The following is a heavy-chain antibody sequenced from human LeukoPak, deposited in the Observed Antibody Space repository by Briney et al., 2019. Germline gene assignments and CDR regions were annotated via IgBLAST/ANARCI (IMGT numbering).Heavy chain of an antibody. Sequence: GGSLTLSCAASGFIFSSYAMHWVRQAPGKGLEWVAILSYDGNNKYYADSVKGRFTISRDNSKNALYLQMNSLRAEDTAVYYCARDKDYVRYYYMDVWGKGTTVTVSS. CDR1: GFIFSSYA. D-gene: IGHD3-16*01. V-gene: IGHV3-30*04. CDR3: ARDKDYVRYYYMDV. CDR2: LSYDGNNK. J-gene: IGHJ6*03.